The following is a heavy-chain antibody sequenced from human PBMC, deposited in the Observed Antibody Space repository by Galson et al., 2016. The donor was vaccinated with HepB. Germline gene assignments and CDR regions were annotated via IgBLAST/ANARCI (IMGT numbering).Heavy chain of an antibody. V-gene: IGHV3-11*06. D-gene: IGHD2-15*01. CDR3: ARDLFVARQVRYFDY. CDR1: GFTFSDYY. J-gene: IGHJ4*02. Sequence: SLRLSCAASGFTFSDYYVSWIRQAPGKGLEWVSYITSTSTYRDYTGSVKGRFTISRDNAKNSLYLQMNSLRAEDTAVYYCARDLFVARQVRYFDYWGQGTLVTVSS. CDR2: ITSTSTYR.